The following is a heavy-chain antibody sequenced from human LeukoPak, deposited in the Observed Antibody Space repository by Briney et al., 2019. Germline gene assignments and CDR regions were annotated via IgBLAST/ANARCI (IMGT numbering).Heavy chain of an antibody. V-gene: IGHV3-43*02. CDR3: AKDIDGQNYYDSSGYYEPYFDY. D-gene: IGHD3-22*01. CDR1: GFTLDDYA. CDR2: ISGDGGST. J-gene: IGHJ4*02. Sequence: GGSLRLSCAASGFTLDDYAVHGVRQAPGEGREGVSLISGDGGSTYYADSVKGRFTIYRDNSKNYLYLQMNSLRTEDTDLYYCAKDIDGQNYYDSSGYYEPYFDYWGQGTLVTVSS.